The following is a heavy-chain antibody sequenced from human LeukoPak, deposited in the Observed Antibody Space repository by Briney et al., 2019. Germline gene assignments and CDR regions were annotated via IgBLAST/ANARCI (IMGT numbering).Heavy chain of an antibody. J-gene: IGHJ4*02. D-gene: IGHD6-6*01. V-gene: IGHV3-74*01. CDR3: ARGRPYYFDY. CDR2: TNSDGSST. CDR1: GFTFSSYW. Sequence: PGGSLRLSCAASGFTFSSYWMHWVRQAPGKGLVWVSRTNSDGSSTSYADSVKGRFTISRDNAKNTLYLQMNSLRAEDTAVYYCARGRPYYFDYWGQGTLVTVSS.